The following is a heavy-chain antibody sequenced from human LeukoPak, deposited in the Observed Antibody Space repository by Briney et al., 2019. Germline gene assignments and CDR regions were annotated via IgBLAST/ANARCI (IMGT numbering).Heavy chain of an antibody. CDR1: GFTFSSYA. CDR3: ARDMTSSSSGYFDY. Sequence: PGGSLRLSCAASGFTFSSYAMSWVRQAPGKGLEWVSAISGSGGSTYYADSVKGRFTISRDNAKNSLYLQMNSLRAEDTAVYYCARDMTSSSSGYFDYWGQGTLVTVSS. CDR2: ISGSGGST. J-gene: IGHJ4*02. D-gene: IGHD6-6*01. V-gene: IGHV3-23*01.